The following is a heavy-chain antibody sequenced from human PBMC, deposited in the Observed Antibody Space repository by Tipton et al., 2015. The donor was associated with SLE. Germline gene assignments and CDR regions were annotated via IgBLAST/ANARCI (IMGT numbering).Heavy chain of an antibody. J-gene: IGHJ5*02. CDR3: ARVGYCSSTSCSYNWFDP. Sequence: QLVQSGPEVKKPGGSLKISCKGSGYSFTSYWIGWVRQMPGKGLEWMGIIYPGDSDTRYSPSFQGQVTISADKSISTAYLQWSSLKASDTAMYYCARVGYCSSTSCSYNWFDPWGQGTLVTVSS. CDR2: IYPGDSDT. CDR1: GYSFTSYW. D-gene: IGHD2-2*01. V-gene: IGHV5-51*03.